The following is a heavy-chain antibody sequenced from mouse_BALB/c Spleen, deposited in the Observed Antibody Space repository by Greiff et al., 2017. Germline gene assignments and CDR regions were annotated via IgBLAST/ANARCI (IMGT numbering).Heavy chain of an antibody. CDR1: GYTFTNYW. V-gene: IGHV1-63*02. D-gene: IGHD1-1*01. Sequence: VQLQQSGAELVRPGTSVKISCKASGYTFTNYWLGWVKQRPGHGLEWLGDIYPGGGYTNYNEKFKGKATLTADTSSSTAYMQLSSLTSEDSAVYFCARGYYGSSNGYWGQGTTLTVSS. J-gene: IGHJ2*01. CDR2: IYPGGGYT. CDR3: ARGYYGSSNGY.